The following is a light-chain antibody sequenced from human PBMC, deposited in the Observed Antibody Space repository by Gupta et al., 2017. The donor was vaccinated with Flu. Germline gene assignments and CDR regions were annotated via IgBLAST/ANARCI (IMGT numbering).Light chain of an antibody. V-gene: IGKV1-39*01. CDR2: GTS. J-gene: IGKJ1*01. Sequence: DIQMTQSPSSLSASVGDRVTITCRASQSLNTYLNWYQHKPGKGPKLLIYGTSTVKSGVPSRFSGSGSGTDFTLTISSLQPEDFANYYCQQRDSTPSTFGQGTKVEVK. CDR3: QQRDSTPST. CDR1: QSLNTY.